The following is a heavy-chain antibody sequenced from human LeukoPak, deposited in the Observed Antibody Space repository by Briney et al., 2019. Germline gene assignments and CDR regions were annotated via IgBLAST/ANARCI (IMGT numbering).Heavy chain of an antibody. Sequence: PGGSLRLSCAASGFIFNNYAMHWVRQAPGKGLEWVAVISYDGSNKYYADSVKGRFTISRDNSKNTLYLQMNSLRAEDTAVYYCARENVLLWFGEWGGFDYWGQGTLVTVSS. D-gene: IGHD3-10*01. CDR1: GFIFNNYA. CDR2: ISYDGSNK. V-gene: IGHV3-30*04. CDR3: ARENVLLWFGEWGGFDY. J-gene: IGHJ4*02.